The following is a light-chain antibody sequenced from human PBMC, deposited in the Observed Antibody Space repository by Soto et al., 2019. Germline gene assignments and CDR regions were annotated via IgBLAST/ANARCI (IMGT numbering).Light chain of an antibody. V-gene: IGKV3-20*01. CDR2: GAS. J-gene: IGKJ3*01. CDR1: QSVSNKY. CDR3: QQYGTSPFT. Sequence: EIVLTQSPGTLSLSPGERATLSCRASQSVSNKYLAWYQQKPGQAPRLLISGASNRATGIPVRFSGGGSGTDFALAISRLEPEDFAVDYCQQYGTSPFTFGPGTKVVLK.